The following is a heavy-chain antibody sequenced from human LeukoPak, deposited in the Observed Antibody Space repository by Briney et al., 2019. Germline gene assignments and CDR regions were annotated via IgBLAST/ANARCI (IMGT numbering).Heavy chain of an antibody. V-gene: IGHV3-23*01. CDR2: ISGSGGST. J-gene: IGHJ5*02. Sequence: GGSLRLSCAASGFTFSSYAMSWVRQAPGKGLEWVSAISGSGGSTYYADSVKGRFTISRDNSKNTLYPQMNSLRAEDTAVYYCAKQYYPWSEFDPWGQGTLVTVSS. CDR1: GFTFSSYA. D-gene: IGHD3-10*01. CDR3: AKQYYPWSEFDP.